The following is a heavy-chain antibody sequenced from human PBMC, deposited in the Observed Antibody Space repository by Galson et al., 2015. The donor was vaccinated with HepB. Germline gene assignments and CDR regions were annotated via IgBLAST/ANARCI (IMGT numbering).Heavy chain of an antibody. CDR1: GFTISSYW. J-gene: IGHJ4*02. CDR2: INAGETMA. CDR3: VRDFRVSNY. V-gene: IGHV3-74*01. D-gene: IGHD2/OR15-2a*01. Sequence: SLRLSCAASGFTISSYWMHWVRQAPGKGPVWVSRINAGETMANYADSVKGRFIISRDNAKNTVYLQMNSLRAGDTAVYYCVRDFRVSNYWGQGTLVTVSS.